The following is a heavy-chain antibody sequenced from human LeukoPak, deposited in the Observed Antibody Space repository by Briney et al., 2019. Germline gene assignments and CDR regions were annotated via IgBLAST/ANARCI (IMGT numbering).Heavy chain of an antibody. CDR3: ARGWRHDY. CDR1: GGSISSSSYY. CDR2: IYYSGST. D-gene: IGHD2-15*01. J-gene: IGHJ4*02. Sequence: PSETLSLTCTVSGGSISSSSYYWGWIRQPPGKGLEWIGSIYYSGSTYYNPSLKSRVTISVDTSKNQFSLKLSSVTAADTAVYYCARGWRHDYWGQGTLVTVSS. V-gene: IGHV4-39*07.